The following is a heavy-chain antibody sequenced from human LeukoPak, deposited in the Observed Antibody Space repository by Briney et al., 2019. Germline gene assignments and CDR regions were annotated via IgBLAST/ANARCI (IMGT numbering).Heavy chain of an antibody. Sequence: SQTLSLTCTVSGGSISSGSYYWSWIRQPAGKGLEWIGRIYTSGSTNYNPSLKSRVTISVDTSKNQFSLKLSSVTAADTAVYYCARDRYGGADYCGQGTLVTVSS. CDR3: ARDRYGGADY. J-gene: IGHJ4*02. D-gene: IGHD2-21*01. V-gene: IGHV4-61*02. CDR1: GGSISSGSYY. CDR2: IYTSGST.